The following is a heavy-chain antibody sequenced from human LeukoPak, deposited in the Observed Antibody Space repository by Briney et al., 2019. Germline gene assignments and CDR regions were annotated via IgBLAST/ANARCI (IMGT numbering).Heavy chain of an antibody. CDR2: INTDGSST. D-gene: IGHD2-15*01. CDR3: ARGNSGRPLDY. CDR1: GFTFSSYW. J-gene: IGHJ4*02. V-gene: IGHV3-74*01. Sequence: GGSLRLSCAASGFTFSSYWMHWVRHAPGKGLVWVSRINTDGSSTSYADSVKGRFTISRDNAKNTLYLQMNSLRAEDTAVYYCARGNSGRPLDYWGQGTLVTVSS.